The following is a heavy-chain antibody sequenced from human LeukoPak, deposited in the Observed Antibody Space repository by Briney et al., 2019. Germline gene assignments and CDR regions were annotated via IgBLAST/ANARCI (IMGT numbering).Heavy chain of an antibody. D-gene: IGHD2-21*01. CDR1: GGSISSGDYY. V-gene: IGHV4-30-4*01. CDR2: IYYSGST. J-gene: IGHJ4*02. Sequence: SETLSLTCTVSGGSISSGDYYWSWIRQPPGKGPEWIGYIYYSGSTYYNPSPKSRVTISVDTSKNQFSLKLSSVTAADTAVYYCARNPGLWWGDFDYWGQGTLVTVSS. CDR3: ARNPGLWWGDFDY.